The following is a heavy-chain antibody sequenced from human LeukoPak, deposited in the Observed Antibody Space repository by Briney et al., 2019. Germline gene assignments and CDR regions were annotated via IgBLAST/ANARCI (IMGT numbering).Heavy chain of an antibody. J-gene: IGHJ6*02. CDR3: ARDRRRQPRIAAAGTGPYYYYGMGV. Sequence: GGSLRLSCAASGFTFSDYYMSWIRQAPGKGLEWVSYISSSGSTIYYADSVKGRFTISRDNAKNSLYLQMNSLRAEDTAVYYCARDRRRQPRIAAAGTGPYYYYGMGVWGQGTTVTVSS. CDR2: ISSSGSTI. D-gene: IGHD6-13*01. CDR1: GFTFSDYY. V-gene: IGHV3-11*01.